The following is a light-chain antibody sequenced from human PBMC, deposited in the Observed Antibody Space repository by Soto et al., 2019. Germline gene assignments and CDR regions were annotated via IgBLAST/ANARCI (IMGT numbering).Light chain of an antibody. CDR1: QSISNN. J-gene: IGKJ2*01. Sequence: EIVTTQSPATLSVSPGERATLSCRASQSISNNLAWYQQKPGQAPRLLIYGASTRATGIPARFSGSGSGTEFTLTISSLQSEDFAVYYCQQFNNLPYTFGQGTRLEIK. CDR2: GAS. V-gene: IGKV3-15*01. CDR3: QQFNNLPYT.